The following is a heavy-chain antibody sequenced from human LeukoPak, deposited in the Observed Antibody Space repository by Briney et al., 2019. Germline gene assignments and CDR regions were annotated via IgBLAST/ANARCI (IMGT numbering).Heavy chain of an antibody. J-gene: IGHJ4*02. CDR1: GGTFSSYT. D-gene: IGHD2-2*01. CDR2: IIPIFGTT. CDR3: ARGGSTKNLGYCSSTNCYELAG. V-gene: IGHV1-69*05. Sequence: ASVKVSCKASGGTFSSYTISWARQAPGQGLEWMGGIIPIFGTTNYAQKFQGRVTITTDESTSTAYMELGSLRSEDTAVYYCARGGSTKNLGYCSSTNCYELAGWGQGTLVTVSS.